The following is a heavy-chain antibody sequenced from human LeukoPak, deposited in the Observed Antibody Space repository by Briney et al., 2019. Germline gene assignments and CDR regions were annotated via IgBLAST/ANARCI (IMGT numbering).Heavy chain of an antibody. J-gene: IGHJ4*02. CDR3: AKGPLRGTAAAIDY. V-gene: IGHV3-30*18. CDR1: GFTFNNYG. Sequence: GGSLGLSCEASGFTFNNYGMHWVRQAPGKGLEWVAVISYDGRNKHYPDSVKGRFTISRDISTDTLWLQMDSLRTEDTAVYYCAKGPLRGTAAAIDYWGQGTLVTVSS. CDR2: ISYDGRNK. D-gene: IGHD2-2*01.